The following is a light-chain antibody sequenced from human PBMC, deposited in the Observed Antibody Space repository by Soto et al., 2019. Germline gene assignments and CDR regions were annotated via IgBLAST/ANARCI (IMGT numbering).Light chain of an antibody. J-gene: IGKJ5*01. CDR1: QSVSSNY. CDR3: QHYGRSPIT. CDR2: GAS. Sequence: IVLTQSPCTLSLSPGERATLSCRAGQSVSSNYLAWYQQKPGQAPRLLIYGASNRATGIPDRFSGSGSATDFTLTISRLEPEDFALYYCQHYGRSPITFGQGTRLEIK. V-gene: IGKV3-20*01.